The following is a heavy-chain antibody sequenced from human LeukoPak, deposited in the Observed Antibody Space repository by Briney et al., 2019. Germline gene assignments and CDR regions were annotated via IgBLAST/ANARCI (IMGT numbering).Heavy chain of an antibody. CDR1: GFTFSISV. J-gene: IGHJ4*02. CDR3: VDLGGYYDLGD. D-gene: IGHD3-22*01. V-gene: IGHV3-64D*09. CDR2: IGSNGGST. Sequence: GGCLRLSCSAPGFTFSISVMHWGRQAPGKGLEYVAAIGSNGGSTYYADSVKGRYTISRDNSKNTLYLQMSRIRADDTAVYYCVDLGGYYDLGDWGQGTLVTVSS.